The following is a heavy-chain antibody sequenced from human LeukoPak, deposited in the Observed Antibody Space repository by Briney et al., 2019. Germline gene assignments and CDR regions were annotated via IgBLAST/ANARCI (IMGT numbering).Heavy chain of an antibody. CDR2: INHSGST. D-gene: IGHD2-21*02. V-gene: IGHV4-34*01. CDR3: ARVTYCGGDCYSRYNWFDT. CDR1: GGSFSGYY. Sequence: SETLSLTCAVYGGSFSGYYWIGIRQPPGKGVEWMGEINHSGSTNYNPSLKSRVTISVDTSKNHFSLALLCVTAADTAVFYRARVTYCGGDCYSRYNWFDTWGQGTLVTVSS. J-gene: IGHJ5*02.